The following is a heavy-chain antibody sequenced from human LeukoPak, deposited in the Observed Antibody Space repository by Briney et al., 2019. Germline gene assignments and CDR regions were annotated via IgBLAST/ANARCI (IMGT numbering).Heavy chain of an antibody. Sequence: PGGSLRLSCVDSGFHFSSYEMNWVRPAPGKGLEWVSYMSSSGSPTYYADSVKGRFTISRDNTKRSLYLQMNSLRAEDTAVYYCARGRVGASDFDYWGQRTLVSVSS. CDR3: ARGRVGASDFDY. D-gene: IGHD1-26*01. J-gene: IGHJ4*02. V-gene: IGHV3-48*03. CDR1: GFHFSSYE. CDR2: MSSSGSPT.